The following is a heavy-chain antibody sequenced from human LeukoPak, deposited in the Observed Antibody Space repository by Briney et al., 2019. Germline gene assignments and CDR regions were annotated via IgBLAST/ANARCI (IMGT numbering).Heavy chain of an antibody. D-gene: IGHD5-12*01. V-gene: IGHV3-15*04. Sequence: GGSLRLSCAASGFTFTNALMSWVRQAPGKGLEWVGRIESKTNGGTTDYAAPVKGRFTISRDDSKYMLYLQMNSLKTDDTAVYYCVTYEGVAWGQGTLVTVSS. CDR3: VTYEGVA. CDR2: IESKTNGGTT. J-gene: IGHJ5*02. CDR1: GFTFTNAL.